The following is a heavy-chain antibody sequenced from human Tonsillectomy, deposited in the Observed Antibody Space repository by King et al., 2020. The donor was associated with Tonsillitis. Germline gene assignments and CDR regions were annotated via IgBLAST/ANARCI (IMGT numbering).Heavy chain of an antibody. V-gene: IGHV3-7*01. CDR1: GFTFSSYW. Sequence: VQLVESGGGLVQPGGSLRLSCAASGFTFSSYWMSWVRQAPGKGLEWVANIKQDGSGKYYVDSLNGRLTISRDNAKNSLLLQMNTLRAEDTAVYYCARDSADFWSGYYRSPPDYWGQGILVIVSS. CDR2: IKQDGSGK. D-gene: IGHD3-3*01. CDR3: ARDSADFWSGYYRSPPDY. J-gene: IGHJ4*02.